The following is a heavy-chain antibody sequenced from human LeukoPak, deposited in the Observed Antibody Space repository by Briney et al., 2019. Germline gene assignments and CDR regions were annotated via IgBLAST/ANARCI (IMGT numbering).Heavy chain of an antibody. CDR2: IYYSGNT. V-gene: IGHV4-31*03. CDR3: ARSRGYTYAFDY. J-gene: IGHJ4*02. Sequence: SETLSLTCTVSGGAISGGGYYWSWIRQHPGKGLEWIGYIYYSGNTYYNPSLKSRLTISVDTSKTQLSLELSSVTAADTAVYYCARSRGYTYAFDYWGQGTLVTVSS. CDR1: GGAISGGGYY. D-gene: IGHD5-18*01.